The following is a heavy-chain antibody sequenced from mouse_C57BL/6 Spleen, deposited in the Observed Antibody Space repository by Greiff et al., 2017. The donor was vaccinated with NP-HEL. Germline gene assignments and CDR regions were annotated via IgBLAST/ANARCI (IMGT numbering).Heavy chain of an antibody. Sequence: QVQLQQPGAELVKPGASVKLSCKASGYTFTSYWMQWVKQRPGQGLEWIGEIDPSDSYTNYNQKLKGKATLTVDTSSSTAYMQLSSLTSEDSAVYYCARPMVKTWFAYLGQGALVTVSA. CDR1: GYTFTSYW. J-gene: IGHJ3*01. D-gene: IGHD2-1*01. CDR3: ARPMVKTWFAY. V-gene: IGHV1-50*01. CDR2: IDPSDSYT.